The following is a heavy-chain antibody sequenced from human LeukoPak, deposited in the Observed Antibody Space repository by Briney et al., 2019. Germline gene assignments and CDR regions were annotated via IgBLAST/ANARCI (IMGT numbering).Heavy chain of an antibody. V-gene: IGHV4-61*01. CDR2: IYYSGST. CDR1: GGSVSSGSYY. J-gene: IGHJ4*02. Sequence: SETLSLTCTVSGGSVSSGSYYWSWIRQPPGKGLEWIGYIYYSGSTNYNPSLKSRVTISVDTPKNQFSLKLSSVTAADTAVYYCACGYSSGWFDFDYWGQGTLVTVSS. D-gene: IGHD6-19*01. CDR3: ACGYSSGWFDFDY.